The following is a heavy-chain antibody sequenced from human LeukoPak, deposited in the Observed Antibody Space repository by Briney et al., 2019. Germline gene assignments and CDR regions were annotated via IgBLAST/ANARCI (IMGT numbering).Heavy chain of an antibody. V-gene: IGHV3-48*01. D-gene: IGHD1-26*01. Sequence: GGPLRLSCAASAFTFSDYSMNWVRQAPGKGLEWISYISGRSSTIYYADSVRGRFTISRDNAKNSMYLQMNSLRAEDTAVYYCARDRLTSGNYFFDYWGQGTLVTVSS. J-gene: IGHJ4*02. CDR2: ISGRSSTI. CDR3: ARDRLTSGNYFFDY. CDR1: AFTFSDYS.